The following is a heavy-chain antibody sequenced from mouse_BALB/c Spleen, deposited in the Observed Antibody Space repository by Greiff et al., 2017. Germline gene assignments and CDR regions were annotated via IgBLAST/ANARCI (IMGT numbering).Heavy chain of an antibody. Sequence: QVHVKQPGAELVRPGASVKLSCKASGYTFTSYWINWVKQRPGQGLEWIGNIYPSDSYTNYNQKFKDKATLTVDKSSSTAYMQLSSPTSEDSAVYYCTRGDGYYWYFDVWGAGTTVTVSS. CDR1: GYTFTSYW. V-gene: IGHV1-69*02. CDR2: IYPSDSYT. J-gene: IGHJ1*01. CDR3: TRGDGYYWYFDV. D-gene: IGHD2-3*01.